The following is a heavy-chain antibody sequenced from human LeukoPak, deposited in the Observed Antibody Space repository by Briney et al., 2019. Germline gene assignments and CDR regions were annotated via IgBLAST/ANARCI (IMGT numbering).Heavy chain of an antibody. CDR3: AKDFLSSYCYDSSGYYG. Sequence: GGSLRLSCAASGFTFDDYAMHWVRQAPGKGLEWVSLISGDGGSTYYADSVKGRFTISRDNSKNSLYLQMNSLRTEDTALYYCAKDFLSSYCYDSSGYYGWGQGTLVTVSS. CDR1: GFTFDDYA. CDR2: ISGDGGST. V-gene: IGHV3-43*02. J-gene: IGHJ4*02. D-gene: IGHD3-22*01.